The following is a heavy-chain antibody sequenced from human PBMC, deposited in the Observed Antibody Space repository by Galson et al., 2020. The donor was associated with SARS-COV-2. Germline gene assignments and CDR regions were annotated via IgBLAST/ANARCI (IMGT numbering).Heavy chain of an antibody. CDR2: IYHSGST. Sequence: SETLSLTCTVSGGPVISIDHFWSWIRQPPGKGLEWIGYIYHSGSTYYNPSLKSRAIISIDTSKNQVSLKLTSVTAADTAVYYCAREGKLLTKDYWGQGTLVTVST. J-gene: IGHJ4*02. CDR3: AREGKLLTKDY. CDR1: GGPVISIDHF. D-gene: IGHD2-21*01. V-gene: IGHV4-30-4*01.